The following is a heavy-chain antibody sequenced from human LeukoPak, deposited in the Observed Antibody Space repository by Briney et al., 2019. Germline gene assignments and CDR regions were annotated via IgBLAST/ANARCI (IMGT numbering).Heavy chain of an antibody. CDR3: ARDLAGSYRRWFDP. CDR1: GGTFSSYA. V-gene: IGHV1-69*04. Sequence: APVKVSCKASGGTFSSYAISWVRQAPGQGLEWMGRIIPILGIANYAQKFQGRVTITADKSTSTAYMELSSLRSEDMAVYYCARDLAGSYRRWFDPWGQGTLVTVSS. J-gene: IGHJ5*02. D-gene: IGHD1-26*01. CDR2: IIPILGIA.